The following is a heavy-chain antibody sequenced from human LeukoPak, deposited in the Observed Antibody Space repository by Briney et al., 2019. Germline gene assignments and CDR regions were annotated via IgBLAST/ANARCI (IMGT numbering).Heavy chain of an antibody. V-gene: IGHV1-69*01. CDR3: ARAVDATGVSWFDP. Sequence: VKVSCKASGGPFSSYAISWVRQAPGQGLEWMGGIIPIFGTANNAQKFQGRVTITADESTSTAYMELSSLRSEDTAVYYCARAVDATGVSWFDPWGQGTLVTVSS. CDR2: IIPIFGTA. J-gene: IGHJ5*02. CDR1: GGPFSSYA. D-gene: IGHD2-15*01.